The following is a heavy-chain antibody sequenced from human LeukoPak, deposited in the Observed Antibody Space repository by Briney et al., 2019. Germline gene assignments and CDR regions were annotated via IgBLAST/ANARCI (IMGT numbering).Heavy chain of an antibody. J-gene: IGHJ6*02. CDR2: IISIFGIA. D-gene: IGHD2-15*01. CDR1: GGTFSSYA. V-gene: IGHV1-69*04. CDR3: ARIDYYYGMDV. Sequence: SVKVSCKASGGTFSSYAISWVRQAPGQGLEWMGRIISIFGIANYAQKFQGRVTITADKSTSTAYMELSSLRSEDTAVYYCARIDYYYGMDVWGQGTTVTVSS.